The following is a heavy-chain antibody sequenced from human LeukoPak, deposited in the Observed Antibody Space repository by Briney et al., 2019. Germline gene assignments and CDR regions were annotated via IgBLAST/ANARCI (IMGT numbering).Heavy chain of an antibody. Sequence: SETLSLTCTVSGDSISSGDYYWSWIRQPPGKGLEWIGYISDGGSANYNPSLKSRVSISVDTSKNRFSLNLTSVTAADTAVYFSARASTTFDDWRQGTLVTVSS. CDR2: ISDGGSA. J-gene: IGHJ4*02. CDR3: ARASTTFDD. CDR1: GDSISSGDYY. V-gene: IGHV4-61*08. D-gene: IGHD1-14*01.